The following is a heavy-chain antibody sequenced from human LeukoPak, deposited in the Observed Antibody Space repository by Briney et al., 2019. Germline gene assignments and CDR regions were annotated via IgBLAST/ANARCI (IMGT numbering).Heavy chain of an antibody. CDR1: GFTFSGSA. Sequence: QPGGSLKLSCAASGFTFSGSAMHWVRQASGKGLEWVGRIRSKANSYATACAASVKGRFTISRDDSKNTAYLQMNSLKTEDTAVYYCTMSTVTTDYWGQGTLVTVSS. CDR2: IRSKANSYAT. J-gene: IGHJ4*02. V-gene: IGHV3-73*01. CDR3: TMSTVTTDY. D-gene: IGHD4-17*01.